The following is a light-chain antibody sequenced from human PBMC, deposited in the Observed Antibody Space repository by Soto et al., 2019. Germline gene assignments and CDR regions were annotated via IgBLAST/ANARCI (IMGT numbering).Light chain of an antibody. Sequence: DIVMTQSPDSLAVSLGERATINCKSSQSVLYSSYNNNYLAWYQQKPGQPPKLLIYWAFTRESRVPDRFSGRGTRTDITPTIISTPAEDGEVYYCQQKYRTSLRTSGGGTKTEIK. CDR1: QSVLYSSYNNNY. CDR3: QQKYRTSLRT. V-gene: IGKV4-1*01. CDR2: WAF. J-gene: IGKJ4*01.